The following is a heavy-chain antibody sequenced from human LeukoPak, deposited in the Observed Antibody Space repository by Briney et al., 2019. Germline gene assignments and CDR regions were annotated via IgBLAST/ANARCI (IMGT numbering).Heavy chain of an antibody. J-gene: IGHJ4*02. Sequence: GGSLRLSCAASGFTFSSYSMNWVRQAPGKGLEWVSSISSSSSYIYYADSVKGRFTISRGNAKNSLYLQMNSLRAEDTAIYYCAGDRNSDWYSPLDYWGQGSQVTVSP. CDR1: GFTFSSYS. CDR2: ISSSSSYI. D-gene: IGHD6-19*01. V-gene: IGHV3-21*04. CDR3: AGDRNSDWYSPLDY.